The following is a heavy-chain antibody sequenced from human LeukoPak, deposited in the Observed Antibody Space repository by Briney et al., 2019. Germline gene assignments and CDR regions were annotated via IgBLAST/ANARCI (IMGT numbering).Heavy chain of an antibody. CDR1: GGSFSGYY. J-gene: IGHJ4*02. CDR2: INHSGST. Sequence: SETLSLTCAVYGGSFSGYYWSWIRQPPGKGLEWIGEINHSGSTNYNPSLKSRVTISVDTSKNQFSLKLSSVTAADTAVYYCAREGVYCSSTSCYPYWRQGTLVTVSS. CDR3: AREGVYCSSTSCYPY. V-gene: IGHV4-34*01. D-gene: IGHD2-2*01.